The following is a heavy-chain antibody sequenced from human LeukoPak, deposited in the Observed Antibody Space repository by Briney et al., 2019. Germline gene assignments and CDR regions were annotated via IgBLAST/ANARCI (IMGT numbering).Heavy chain of an antibody. V-gene: IGHV3-7*03. J-gene: IGHJ6*02. Sequence: GGSLRLSCATSGFTFSNYGMHWVRQAPGKGLEWVASINHNGNVNYYVDSVKGRFTISRDNAKNSLYLQMSNLRAEDTAVYFCARGGGLDVWGQGATVTVSS. CDR1: GFTFSNYG. CDR2: INHNGNVN. CDR3: ARGGGLDV. D-gene: IGHD3-16*01.